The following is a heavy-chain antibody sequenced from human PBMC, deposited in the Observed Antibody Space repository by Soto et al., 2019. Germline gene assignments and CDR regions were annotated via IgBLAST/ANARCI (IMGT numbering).Heavy chain of an antibody. Sequence: VVSLILSCAASGFTFNSYSMNWVRPAPGRGLEWVSSISSSSRYIYYADSLKGRFTVSRDNAKNSLYLQMNSLRADDTAVYYCAGASSYGTYYFDYWGQGTLVTVSS. CDR2: ISSSSRYI. CDR1: GFTFNSYS. CDR3: AGASSYGTYYFDY. V-gene: IGHV3-21*01. J-gene: IGHJ4*02. D-gene: IGHD5-18*01.